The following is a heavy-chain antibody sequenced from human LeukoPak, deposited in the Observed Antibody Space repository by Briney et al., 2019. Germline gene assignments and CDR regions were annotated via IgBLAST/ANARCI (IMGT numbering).Heavy chain of an antibody. V-gene: IGHV3-30*18. CDR2: ISYDGSNK. Sequence: PGRSLRLSCAASGFTFSSYGMHWVRQAPGKGLEWVAVISYDGSNKYYADSVKGRFTISRDNSKNTLYLQMSSLRAEDTAVYYCAKGGGYESAGDYWGQGTLVTVSS. CDR3: AKGGGYESAGDY. J-gene: IGHJ4*02. D-gene: IGHD5-12*01. CDR1: GFTFSSYG.